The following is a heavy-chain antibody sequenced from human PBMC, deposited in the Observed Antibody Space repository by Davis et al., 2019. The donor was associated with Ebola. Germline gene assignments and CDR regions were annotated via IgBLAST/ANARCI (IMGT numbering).Heavy chain of an antibody. CDR2: ISWNSGSI. J-gene: IGHJ4*02. D-gene: IGHD6-13*01. CDR1: GFAFHDYA. Sequence: GGSLRLSCAASGFAFHDYAMHWVRQVPGKGLEWVSTISWNSGSIGYADSVKGRFTISRDNAKNSLYLQMNSLRPEDTALYYCAKDFGSVSSCSDYWGQGTLVTVSS. CDR3: AKDFGSVSSCSDY. V-gene: IGHV3-9*01.